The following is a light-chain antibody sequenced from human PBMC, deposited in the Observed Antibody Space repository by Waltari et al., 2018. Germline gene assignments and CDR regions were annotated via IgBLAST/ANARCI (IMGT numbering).Light chain of an antibody. CDR1: QSVLYNSNTKNY. CDR2: WTS. Sequence: DIVMTQSPDSLAVSLGERATINCKSSQSVLYNSNTKNYLAGYQQKPGEPPKFLIYWTSTRESGVPDRFSGSGSGTDFTLTISSLQAEDVAVYYCQQYYSTPITFGQGTRLEIK. J-gene: IGKJ5*01. CDR3: QQYYSTPIT. V-gene: IGKV4-1*01.